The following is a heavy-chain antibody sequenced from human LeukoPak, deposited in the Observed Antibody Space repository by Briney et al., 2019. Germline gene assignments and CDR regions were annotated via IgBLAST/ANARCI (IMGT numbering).Heavy chain of an antibody. CDR2: IIPMFGSA. V-gene: IGHV1-69*05. D-gene: IGHD3-9*01. CDR3: ARRLALRGRHRAFDP. J-gene: IGHJ5*02. CDR1: GGTFSNYA. Sequence: ASVKVSCKASGGTFSNYAVAWVRQAPGQGLEWLGGIIPMFGSAKYAQKFQGRVTIDTDESTTTVYLELTSLRSDDTAVYYCARRLALRGRHRAFDPSGQGTLVTVSS.